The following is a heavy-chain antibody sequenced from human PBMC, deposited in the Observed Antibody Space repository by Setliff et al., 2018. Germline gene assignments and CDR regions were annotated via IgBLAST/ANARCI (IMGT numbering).Heavy chain of an antibody. J-gene: IGHJ4*02. CDR1: GFSFSTFE. CDR2: ISASSANI. CDR3: ARTCSGSGCYAGLES. V-gene: IGHV3-48*03. Sequence: GGSLRLSCAASGFSFSTFEMNWVRQAPGKGLEWVSYISASSANIQYADSVRGRFTISRDNSKNTLYLQMNSLRPDDTAVYYCARTCSGSGCYAGLESWGQGTPVTVSS. D-gene: IGHD2-15*01.